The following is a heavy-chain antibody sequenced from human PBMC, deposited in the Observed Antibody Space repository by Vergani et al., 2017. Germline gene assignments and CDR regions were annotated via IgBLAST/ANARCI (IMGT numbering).Heavy chain of an antibody. J-gene: IGHJ6*02. CDR1: GGSVSSGSYY. CDR2: IHYSGST. Sequence: QVQLQESGPGLVKPSETLSLTCTVSGGSVSSGSYYWSWIRQPPGKGLGGIGYIHYSGSTNYNPSLKSRVTISVDTSKNQFSLKLSAVTAADTAVYYCARVGSTTTVVTPGGNYYYYGMDVWGQGTTVTVSS. V-gene: IGHV4-61*01. CDR3: ARVGSTTTVVTPGGNYYYYGMDV. D-gene: IGHD4-23*01.